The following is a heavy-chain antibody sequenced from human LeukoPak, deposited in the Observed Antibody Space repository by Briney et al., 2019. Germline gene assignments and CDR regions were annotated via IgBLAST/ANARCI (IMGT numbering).Heavy chain of an antibody. CDR1: GYTFTSYG. CDR2: ISAYNGNT. Sequence: GASVKVSCKASGYTFTSYGITWVRQAPGQGLEWMGWISAYNGNTKYAQKFQGRVTMTTDTSTSTVYIELRSLTSDDTAVYYCARDQRFGELTYFDYWGQGTLVTVSS. J-gene: IGHJ4*02. D-gene: IGHD3-10*01. V-gene: IGHV1-18*01. CDR3: ARDQRFGELTYFDY.